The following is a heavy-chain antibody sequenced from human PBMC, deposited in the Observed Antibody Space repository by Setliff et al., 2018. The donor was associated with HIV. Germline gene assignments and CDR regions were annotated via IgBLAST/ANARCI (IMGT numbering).Heavy chain of an antibody. CDR3: AKAGGDS. V-gene: IGHV5-51*01. CDR1: GYNFNNYW. D-gene: IGHD3-10*01. Sequence: GESLKISCRGFGYNFNNYWIDWVRQMPGKGLEWMGTIYPSDSDTKYNPSFQGHVSISADRSIGTTYLQWSSLRASDTAMYYCAKAGGDSWGQGTLVTVS. J-gene: IGHJ5*01. CDR2: IYPSDSDT.